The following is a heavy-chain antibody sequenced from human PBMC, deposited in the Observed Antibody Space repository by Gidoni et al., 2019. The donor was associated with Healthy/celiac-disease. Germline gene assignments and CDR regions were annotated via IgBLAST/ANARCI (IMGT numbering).Heavy chain of an antibody. V-gene: IGHV3-7*01. D-gene: IGHD3-22*01. J-gene: IGHJ3*02. Sequence: EVQLVESGGGLVQPGGSLRLSCAASGFTVSSYWMSWVRQAPGKGLEWVANIKQDGSEKYYVDSVKGRFTISRDNAKNSLYLQMNSLRAEDTAVYYCARGGGYYDSSGYYAFDIWGQGTMVTVSS. CDR3: ARGGGYYDSSGYYAFDI. CDR1: GFTVSSYW. CDR2: IKQDGSEK.